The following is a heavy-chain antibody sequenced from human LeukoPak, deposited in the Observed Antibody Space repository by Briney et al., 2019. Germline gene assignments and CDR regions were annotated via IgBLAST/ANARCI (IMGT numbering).Heavy chain of an antibody. V-gene: IGHV1-18*01. CDR3: ARARSVSGYSYDSSFDY. CDR2: ISAYNGHT. Sequence: GASVKVSCKASGYTFASYGFSWVRQAPGQGLEWLGWISAYNGHTNYAQNFQGRVTMTTDTSTNTAHMELRSLTSDDTAVYYCARARSVSGYSYDSSFDYWGQGTLVTVSS. D-gene: IGHD5-18*01. CDR1: GYTFASYG. J-gene: IGHJ4*02.